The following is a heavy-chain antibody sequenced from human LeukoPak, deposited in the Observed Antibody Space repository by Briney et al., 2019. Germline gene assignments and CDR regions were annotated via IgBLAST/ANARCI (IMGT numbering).Heavy chain of an antibody. J-gene: IGHJ4*02. CDR2: MNPNSGNT. CDR1: GYTFTTYD. V-gene: IGHV1-8*01. Sequence: ASVKVSCKASGYTFTTYDLNWVRQATGQGLEWKGWMNPNSGNTGYAQKFQGRATMTRNISITTAYMELSNLTSEDTAVYYCARRIRGAPTVYWGQGTLVTVSS. CDR3: ARRIRGAPTVY. D-gene: IGHD3-10*01.